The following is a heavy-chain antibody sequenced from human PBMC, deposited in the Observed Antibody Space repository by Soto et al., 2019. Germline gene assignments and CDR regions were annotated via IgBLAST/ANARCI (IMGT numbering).Heavy chain of an antibody. Sequence: SESLSLTCSVSGGSINYNSYYWGWIRQPPGKGLEWVGGIFYTGTTYYSPSLKDRVTISVDTSKNSFSLNLTSVTAADTAVYFCARLVVVAPVANAWGQGTLVTVSS. D-gene: IGHD2-15*01. CDR3: ARLVVVAPVANA. V-gene: IGHV4-39*02. J-gene: IGHJ5*02. CDR2: IFYTGTT. CDR1: GGSINYNSYY.